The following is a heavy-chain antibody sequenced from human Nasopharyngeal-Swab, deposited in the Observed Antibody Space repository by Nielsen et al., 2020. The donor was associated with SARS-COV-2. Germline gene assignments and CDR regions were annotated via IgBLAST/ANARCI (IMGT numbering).Heavy chain of an antibody. CDR2: INNRGDDT. J-gene: IGHJ4*02. Sequence: GESLKISCAASGFTFRYYAMSWVRRAPGKGLEWVSTINNRGDDTHYVDSVRGRFTVSRDNSKNTLYLQMNSLRAEDTAVYYCARDRFTRGSGSYPDYWGQGTLVTVSS. D-gene: IGHD3-10*01. CDR1: GFTFRYYA. V-gene: IGHV3-23*01. CDR3: ARDRFTRGSGSYPDY.